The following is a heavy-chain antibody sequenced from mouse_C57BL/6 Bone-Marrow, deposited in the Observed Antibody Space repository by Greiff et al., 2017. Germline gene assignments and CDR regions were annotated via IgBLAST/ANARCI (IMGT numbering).Heavy chain of an antibody. Sequence: VHLVESGPELVKPGASVKISCKASGYAFSSSWMNWVKQRPGKGLEWIGRIYPGDGDTNYNGKFKGKATLTADKSSSTAYMQISSLTSEDSAVYFCASSGDGYYFYYFDYWGQGTTLTVSS. D-gene: IGHD2-3*01. V-gene: IGHV1-82*01. CDR3: ASSGDGYYFYYFDY. CDR1: GYAFSSSW. J-gene: IGHJ2*01. CDR2: IYPGDGDT.